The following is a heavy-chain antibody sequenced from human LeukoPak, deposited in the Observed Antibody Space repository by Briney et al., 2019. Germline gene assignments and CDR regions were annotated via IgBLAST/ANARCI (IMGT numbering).Heavy chain of an antibody. CDR1: GFTVSSNY. CDR2: IYSGGST. D-gene: IGHD2-21*02. Sequence: GGSLRLSCAASGFTVSSNYMSWVRQAPWKGLEWVSVIYSGGSTYYADSVKGRFTISRDNSKNTLYLQMNSLRAEDTAVYYCARDLGGDCYFDYWGQGTLVTVSS. CDR3: ARDLGGDCYFDY. V-gene: IGHV3-53*01. J-gene: IGHJ4*02.